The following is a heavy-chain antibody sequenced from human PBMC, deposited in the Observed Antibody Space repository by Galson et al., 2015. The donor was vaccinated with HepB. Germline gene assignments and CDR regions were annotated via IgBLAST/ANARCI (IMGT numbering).Heavy chain of an antibody. J-gene: IGHJ4*02. D-gene: IGHD4-17*01. Sequence: QSGAEVKKPGGSLRISCKGSGYSFTSYWISWVRQMPGKGLEWMGRIDPSDSYTNYSPSFQGHVTISADKSISTAYLRWSSLKASDTAMYYCSRHRGPVTTIDYWGQGTLVTVSS. CDR2: IDPSDSYT. CDR1: GYSFTSYW. V-gene: IGHV5-10-1*01. CDR3: SRHRGPVTTIDY.